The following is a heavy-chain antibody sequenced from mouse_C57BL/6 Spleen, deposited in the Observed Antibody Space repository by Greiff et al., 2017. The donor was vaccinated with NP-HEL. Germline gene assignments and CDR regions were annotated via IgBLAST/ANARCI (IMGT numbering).Heavy chain of an antibody. V-gene: IGHV1-69*01. J-gene: IGHJ4*01. CDR2: IDPSDSYT. Sequence: VQLQQPGAELVMPGASVKLSCKASGYTFTSYWMHWVKQRPGQGLEWIGEIDPSDSYTNYNQKFKGKSTLTVDKSSSTAYMQLSSLTSEDSAVYYCARGVYYDYDDAVYYAMDYWGQGTSVTVSS. CDR3: ARGVYYDYDDAVYYAMDY. CDR1: GYTFTSYW. D-gene: IGHD2-4*01.